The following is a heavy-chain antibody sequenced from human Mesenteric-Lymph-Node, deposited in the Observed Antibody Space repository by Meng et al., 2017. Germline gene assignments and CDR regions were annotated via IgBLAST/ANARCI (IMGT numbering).Heavy chain of an antibody. Sequence: GGSLRLSCAASGFTFSSHDMHWVRQTTGKGLEWVSAIDTAGDTYYPDSVKGRFTISRDNAKNSLYLQMNSLSAGDTAVYYCARAGGDYGFWDNWGQGTLVTVSS. D-gene: IGHD4-17*01. J-gene: IGHJ4*02. V-gene: IGHV3-13*01. CDR2: IDTAGDT. CDR3: ARAGGDYGFWDN. CDR1: GFTFSSHD.